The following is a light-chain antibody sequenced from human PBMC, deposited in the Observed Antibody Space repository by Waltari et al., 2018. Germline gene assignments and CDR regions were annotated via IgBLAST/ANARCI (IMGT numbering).Light chain of an antibody. J-gene: IGKJ4*01. CDR3: QQRSKWPLT. Sequence: EIVLTQSPATLSLSPGERATPSCRASQSVSSYLAWYPQKPGQPPRLLIYDASNRATGIPARFSGSGSGTDFTLTISSLEPEDFAVYYCQQRSKWPLTFGGGTKVEIK. CDR1: QSVSSY. V-gene: IGKV3-11*01. CDR2: DAS.